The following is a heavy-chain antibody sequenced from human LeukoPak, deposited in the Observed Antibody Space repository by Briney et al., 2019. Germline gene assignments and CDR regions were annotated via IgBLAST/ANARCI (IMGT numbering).Heavy chain of an antibody. V-gene: IGHV1-8*01. CDR2: MNPNSGNT. D-gene: IGHD3-16*02. CDR3: ARGVMITFGGVIVIPHPFDY. Sequence: ASVKVSCKASGYTFTSYDINWVRQATGQGLEWMGWMNPNSGNTGYAQKFQGRVTMTRNTSISTAYMELSSLRSEDTAVYYCARGVMITFGGVIVIPHPFDYWGQGTLVTVSS. J-gene: IGHJ4*02. CDR1: GYTFTSYD.